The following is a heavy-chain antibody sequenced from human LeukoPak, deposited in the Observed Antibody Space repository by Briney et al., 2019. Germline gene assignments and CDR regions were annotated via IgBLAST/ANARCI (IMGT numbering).Heavy chain of an antibody. Sequence: GGSLRLSCAASGFTFSSFDMHWVRQPTGQGLEWVSTIGTASDTYYPGSVEGRFTLSRDNAKNSLYLQMNSLTAVDTAVYYCARGPPPGKFFILGVWGKRTKVTVSP. CDR1: GFTFSSFD. J-gene: IGHJ6*04. D-gene: IGHD1-1*01. CDR2: IGTASDT. V-gene: IGHV3-13*01. CDR3: ARGPPPGKFFILGV.